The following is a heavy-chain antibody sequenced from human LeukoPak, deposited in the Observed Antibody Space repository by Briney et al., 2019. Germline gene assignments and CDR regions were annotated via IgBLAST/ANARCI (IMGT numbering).Heavy chain of an antibody. CDR1: GGSISSSSYY. CDR3: ARRAAAGNLAFDP. V-gene: IGHV4-39*01. J-gene: IGHJ5*02. D-gene: IGHD6-13*01. CDR2: IYYSGST. Sequence: PSETLSLTCTVSGGSISSSSYYWGWIRRPPGKGLEWIGSIYYSGSTYYNASLKSRVTISVDTSKNQFSLKLSSVTAADTAVYYCARRAAAGNLAFDPWGQGTLVTVSS.